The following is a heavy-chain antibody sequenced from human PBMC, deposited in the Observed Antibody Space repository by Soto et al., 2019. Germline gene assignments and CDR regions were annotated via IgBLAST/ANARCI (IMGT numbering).Heavy chain of an antibody. CDR3: ARVPQGKGSGSRWYYFDY. CDR2: ISSSGSYT. CDR1: GFSFSDYY. V-gene: IGHV3-11*06. J-gene: IGHJ4*02. Sequence: PGGSLRLSCAASGFSFSDYYMSWIRQAPGKGLEWVSYISSSGSYTNYVDSVKGRFTISRDNAKNALYLQMNSLRAEDTAVYYCARVPQGKGSGSRWYYFDYWGQGTLVTV. D-gene: IGHD6-19*01.